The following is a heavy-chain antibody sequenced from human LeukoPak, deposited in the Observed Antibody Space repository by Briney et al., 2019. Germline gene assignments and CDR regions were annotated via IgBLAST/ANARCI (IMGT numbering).Heavy chain of an antibody. J-gene: IGHJ4*02. Sequence: GGSLRLSCAASGFTFSSYAMSWVRQAPGKGLEWVSVIYSGASTYYADSVKGRFTISRDNSKNTLFLQINSLRAEDTAVYYCARDSRTMVRGVTKGYFFDYWGQGTLVTVSS. CDR1: GFTFSSYA. D-gene: IGHD3-10*01. V-gene: IGHV3-53*01. CDR2: IYSGAST. CDR3: ARDSRTMVRGVTKGYFFDY.